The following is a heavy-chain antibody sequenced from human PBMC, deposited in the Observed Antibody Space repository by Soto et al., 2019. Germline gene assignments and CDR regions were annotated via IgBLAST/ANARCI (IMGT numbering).Heavy chain of an antibody. J-gene: IGHJ6*02. Sequence: EVQLVESGGGLVKPGGSLRLSCAASGFTFSGDAMNWVRQSPGKGLEWVSSISTTSTYIYYADSVKGRFTISRDNANNSRLLQMNDRRAEDTAVYYCARDYVMDVWGQGTTVTVSS. CDR1: GFTFSGDA. CDR2: ISTTSTYI. V-gene: IGHV3-21*01. CDR3: ARDYVMDV. D-gene: IGHD3-10*02.